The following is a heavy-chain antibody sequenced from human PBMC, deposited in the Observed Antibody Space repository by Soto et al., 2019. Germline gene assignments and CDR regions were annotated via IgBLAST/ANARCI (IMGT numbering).Heavy chain of an antibody. Sequence: EVQLLEAGGGLVQPGGALRLSCAASGFAFSRSPMSWVRQAPGKGLEWVSSVSGSGSNTYYADSVKGRFTISRDNSKIMLYLEMNSLRAEDTAVYYCAKILVAGGTDWWGQGTLVTVSS. CDR2: VSGSGSNT. CDR1: GFAFSRSP. V-gene: IGHV3-23*01. D-gene: IGHD6-13*01. CDR3: AKILVAGGTDW. J-gene: IGHJ4*02.